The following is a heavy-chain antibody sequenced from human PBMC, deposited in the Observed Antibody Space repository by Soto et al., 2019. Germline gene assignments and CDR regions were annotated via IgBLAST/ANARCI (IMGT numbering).Heavy chain of an antibody. CDR1: GGSISSGDYY. J-gene: IGHJ6*02. D-gene: IGHD2-2*01. CDR3: ARDIVLVPFFFGYYGMDV. CDR2: IYYSGFT. Sequence: SETLSLTCTVSGGSISSGDYYWSWIRQPPGKGLEWIGYIYYSGFTSYNPSLKSRVTISVDTSKNQFSLKLSSVTAADTAVYYCARDIVLVPFFFGYYGMDVWGQGTTVT. V-gene: IGHV4-30-4*01.